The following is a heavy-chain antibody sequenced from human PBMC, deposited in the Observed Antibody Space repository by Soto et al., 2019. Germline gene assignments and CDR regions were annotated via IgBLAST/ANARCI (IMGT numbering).Heavy chain of an antibody. Sequence: QTLSLTCAISGDSGFSNSTAWNWIRQSPSRGLEWLGRTYYRSKWYNDYAGSVRSRITINPDTSKNQFSLHLNSVTPDDTAVYYCARDLSGFFQHWGLGTLVTVSS. D-gene: IGHD3-3*02. J-gene: IGHJ1*01. CDR3: ARDLSGFFQH. CDR1: GDSGFSNSTA. V-gene: IGHV6-1*01. CDR2: TYYRSKWYN.